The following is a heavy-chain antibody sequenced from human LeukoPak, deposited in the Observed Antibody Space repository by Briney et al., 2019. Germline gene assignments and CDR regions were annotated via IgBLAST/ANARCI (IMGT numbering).Heavy chain of an antibody. D-gene: IGHD6-19*01. Sequence: GGSLRLSCAASGFTFSSYWMHWVRQAPGKGLVWVSRINSDGSSTRYADSVKGRFTISRDNAKNTLYLQMNSLRAEDTAVYYCARDAVRGSSGWYRGYFDYWGQGTLVTVSS. CDR1: GFTFSSYW. J-gene: IGHJ4*02. CDR2: INSDGSST. CDR3: ARDAVRGSSGWYRGYFDY. V-gene: IGHV3-74*01.